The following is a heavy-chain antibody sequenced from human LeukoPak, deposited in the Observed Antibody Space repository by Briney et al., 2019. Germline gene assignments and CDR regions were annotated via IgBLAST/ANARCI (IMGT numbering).Heavy chain of an antibody. V-gene: IGHV1-69*01. CDR1: GGTFSSYA. Sequence: SVKVSCKASGGTFSSYAISWVRQAPGQGLEWMGGIIPIFGTADYAQKFQGRVTITADESTSTAYMELSSLRSEDTAVYYCARDDWSGSPRPGDYWGQGTLVTVSS. J-gene: IGHJ4*02. CDR3: ARDDWSGSPRPGDY. D-gene: IGHD3-3*01. CDR2: IIPIFGTA.